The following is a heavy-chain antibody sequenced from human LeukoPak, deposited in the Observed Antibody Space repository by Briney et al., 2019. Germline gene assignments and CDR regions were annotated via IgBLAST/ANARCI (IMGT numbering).Heavy chain of an antibody. CDR1: GYTFTSYY. J-gene: IGHJ4*02. Sequence: ASVKVSCKASGYTFTSYYMHWVRQAPGQGLEWMGIINPSGGSTSYAQKLQGRVTMTTDTSTSTAYMELRSLRSDDTAVYYCARGTGYNYPLDYWGQGTLVTVSS. V-gene: IGHV1-46*01. CDR3: ARGTGYNYPLDY. CDR2: INPSGGST. D-gene: IGHD1-1*01.